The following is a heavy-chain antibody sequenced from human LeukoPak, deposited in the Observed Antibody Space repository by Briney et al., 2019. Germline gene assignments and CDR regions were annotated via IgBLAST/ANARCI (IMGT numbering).Heavy chain of an antibody. J-gene: IGHJ3*02. V-gene: IGHV3-33*01. CDR1: VFTFSDYC. CDR2: IWNDGSNK. D-gene: IGHD1-26*01. CDR3: AGDPPYSGYAFHI. Sequence: GGSLRLSCAASVFTFSDYCMHWVRQAPGKGLEWVTFIWNDGSNKYYADSVKGRFTISRDNSKNTLYLEMDSLRAEDTAVYYCAGDPPYSGYAFHIWGQGTMVTVSS.